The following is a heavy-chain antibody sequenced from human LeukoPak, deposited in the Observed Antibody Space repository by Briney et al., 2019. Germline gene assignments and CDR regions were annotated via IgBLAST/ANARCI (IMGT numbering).Heavy chain of an antibody. CDR3: TVVVPAAIAYFDY. V-gene: IGHV1-2*02. CDR1: GYTFTGYY. CDR2: INPNSGGT. J-gene: IGHJ4*02. Sequence: GASVKVSCKASGYTFTGYYMHWVRQAPGQGLEWMGWINPNSGGTNYAQKFQGRVTMTRDTSISTAYMELSRLRSDDTAVYYCTVVVPAAIAYFDYWGQGTLVTVSS. D-gene: IGHD2-2*01.